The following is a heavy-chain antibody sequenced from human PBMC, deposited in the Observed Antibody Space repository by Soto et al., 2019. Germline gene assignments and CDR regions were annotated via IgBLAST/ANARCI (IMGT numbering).Heavy chain of an antibody. J-gene: IGHJ6*02. D-gene: IGHD3-9*01. CDR2: ISYDGSNK. V-gene: IGHV3-30*18. CDR1: GFTFSSYG. CDR3: AKRYFDWLFWGLSGMDV. Sequence: PGGSLRLSCAASGFTFSSYGMHWVRQAPGKGLEWVAVISYDGSNKYYADSVKGRFTISRDNSKNTLYLQMNSLRAEDTAVYYCAKRYFDWLFWGLSGMDVWGQGTTVTVSS.